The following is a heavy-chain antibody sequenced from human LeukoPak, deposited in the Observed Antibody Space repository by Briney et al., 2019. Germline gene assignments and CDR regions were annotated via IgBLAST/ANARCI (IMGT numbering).Heavy chain of an antibody. Sequence: PTETLSLTCTVSGGSISSYYWSWIRQPPGKGLEWIGYFYYRGNTNYNPSLKSRVTISVDTSKNQFSLKLSSVTAADTAVYYCARHGRYSNWFDPWGQGTLVTVS. D-gene: IGHD1-14*01. CDR2: FYYRGNT. V-gene: IGHV4-59*01. CDR1: GGSISSYY. J-gene: IGHJ5*02. CDR3: ARHGRYSNWFDP.